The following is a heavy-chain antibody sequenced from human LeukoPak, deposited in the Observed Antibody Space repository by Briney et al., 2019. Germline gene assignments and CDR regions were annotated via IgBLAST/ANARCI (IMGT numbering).Heavy chain of an antibody. CDR1: GGGFNSYV. CDR3: TREGVYSPDGTGYHRDAFDI. Sequence: SVKVSCKASGGGFNSYVITWVRQAPGQGPEWMGRIIPILNVANFAQKLRGRVTITADKSTNTAHMELSSLTSEDTAVYYCTREGVYSPDGTGYHRDAFDIWGPGTLVIVSS. CDR2: IIPILNVA. J-gene: IGHJ3*02. D-gene: IGHD1-14*01. V-gene: IGHV1-69*04.